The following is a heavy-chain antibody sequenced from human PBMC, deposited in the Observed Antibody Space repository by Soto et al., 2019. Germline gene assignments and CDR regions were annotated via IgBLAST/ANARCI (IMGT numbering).Heavy chain of an antibody. J-gene: IGHJ1*01. CDR1: GFTFSSYA. V-gene: IGHV3-30-3*02. D-gene: IGHD4-17*01. CDR2: ISYDGSNK. CDR3: ANDYGGNLGSEYFQH. Sequence: QVQLVESGGCVVQPGRSLRLSCAASGFTFSSYAMHWVRQAPGKGLEWVAVISYDGSNKYYADSVKGRFTISRDNSKNTLYLQMNSLRAEDTAVYYCANDYGGNLGSEYFQHWGQGTLVTVSS.